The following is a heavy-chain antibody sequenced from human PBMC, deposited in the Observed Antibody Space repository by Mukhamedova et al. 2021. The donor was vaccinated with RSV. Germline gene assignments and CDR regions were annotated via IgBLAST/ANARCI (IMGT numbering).Heavy chain of an antibody. V-gene: IGHV4-59*01. J-gene: IGHJ6*02. CDR2: IYYSGST. Sequence: NWIRQPPGKGLEWIGYIYYSGSTNYSPSLMSRVTISVDTSKNQFSLKLSSVTDADTAVYYCARSAGYYYYYGMDVWGLGTTVIVS. CDR3: ARSAGYYYYYGMDV.